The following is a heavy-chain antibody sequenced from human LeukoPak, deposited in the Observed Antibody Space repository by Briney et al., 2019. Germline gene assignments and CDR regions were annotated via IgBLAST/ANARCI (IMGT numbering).Heavy chain of an antibody. J-gene: IGHJ6*02. D-gene: IGHD3-3*01. CDR1: GYTFTGYY. CDR2: INPNSGGT. V-gene: IGHV1-2*02. CDR3: ARGGFWSGYYKGRYYYYGMDV. Sequence: ASVKVSCTASGYTFTGYYMHWVRQAPGQGLEWMGWINPNSGGTNYAQKFQGRVTMTRDTSISTAYMELSRLRSDDTAVYYCARGGFWSGYYKGRYYYYGMDVWGQGTTVTVSS.